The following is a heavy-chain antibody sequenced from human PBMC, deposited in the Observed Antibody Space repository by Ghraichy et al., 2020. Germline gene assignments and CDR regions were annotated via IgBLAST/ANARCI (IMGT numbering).Heavy chain of an antibody. CDR2: IYHSGST. Sequence: SETLSLTCVVSGGSVSSTNWWSWVRQPPGKGLEWIGEIYHSGSTNYSPSLKSRVSISIDKSKNQFSLKVSSVTAADTAVYYCARYDHDWGQGILVTVSS. D-gene: IGHD3-16*01. CDR1: GGSVSSTNW. CDR3: ARYDHD. J-gene: IGHJ4*02. V-gene: IGHV4-4*02.